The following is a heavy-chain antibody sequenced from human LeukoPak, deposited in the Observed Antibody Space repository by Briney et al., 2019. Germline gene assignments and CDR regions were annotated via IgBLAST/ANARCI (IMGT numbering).Heavy chain of an antibody. CDR3: ARGEWELRVYYFDY. CDR2: IYHSGST. J-gene: IGHJ4*02. CDR1: GYSISSGYY. V-gene: IGHV4-38-2*01. D-gene: IGHD1-26*01. Sequence: SETLSLTCAVSGYSISSGYYWGWIRQPPGKGLERIGSIYHSGSTYYDPSLKSRVTISVDTSKNQFSLKLSSVTAADTAVYYCARGEWELRVYYFDYWGQGTLVTVSS.